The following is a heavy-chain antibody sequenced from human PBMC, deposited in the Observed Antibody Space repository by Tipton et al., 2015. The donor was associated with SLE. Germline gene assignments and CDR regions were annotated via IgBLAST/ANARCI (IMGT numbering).Heavy chain of an antibody. J-gene: IGHJ6*02. V-gene: IGHV3-13*01. D-gene: IGHD6-13*01. CDR2: IDTNGYT. CDR3: ARDPYGSSSTWYYGMDV. CDR1: GFTLTSYD. Sequence: SLRLSCTASGFTLTSYDMHWVRQATGKGLGWVSAIDTNGYTYYPDSVKGRFTISRDNSKNTLYLQMNSLRAEDTAVYYCARDPYGSSSTWYYGMDVWGQGTTVTVSS.